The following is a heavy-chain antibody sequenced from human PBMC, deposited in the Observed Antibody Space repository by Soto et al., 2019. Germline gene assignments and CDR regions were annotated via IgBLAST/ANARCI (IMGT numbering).Heavy chain of an antibody. CDR3: ARNLGDSNYYYYYYMDV. V-gene: IGHV3-66*01. J-gene: IGHJ6*03. Sequence: EVQLVESGGGLVQPGGSLRLSCAASGLNVSSNFMSWVRQAPGKGLEWVSVIYRGAGSTYYADSVKGRFTISRDKSKNTVYLQMNSLRAEDTAVYYCARNLGDSNYYYYYYMDVWGKGTMVTVSS. CDR2: IYRGAGST. D-gene: IGHD4-17*01. CDR1: GLNVSSNF.